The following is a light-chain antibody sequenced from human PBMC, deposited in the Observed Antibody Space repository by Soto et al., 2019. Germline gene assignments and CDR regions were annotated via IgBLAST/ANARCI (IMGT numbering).Light chain of an antibody. J-gene: IGLJ1*01. CDR3: SSHGGSNNPYA. CDR2: EVY. V-gene: IGLV2-8*01. Sequence: QSALTQPPSASGSPGQSVTISCTGTSSDIGGYNFVSWYQQHPGKAPKLIIYEVYERPSGVPDRFSGSKSGNTASLTVSGLQAEDEADYYCSSHGGSNNPYAFGTGTKLTVL. CDR1: SSDIGGYNF.